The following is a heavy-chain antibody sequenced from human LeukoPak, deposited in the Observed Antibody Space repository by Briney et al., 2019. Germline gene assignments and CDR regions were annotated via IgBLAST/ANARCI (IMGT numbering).Heavy chain of an antibody. J-gene: IGHJ4*02. Sequence: GGSLRLSCAASGFTFSSYSMNWVRQAPGKGLEWVSYISSSSSTIYYADSVKGRFTISRDNAKNSLYLQMNSLRAEDTAVYYCARGEYYYDSSGAFDYWGQGTLVTVSS. CDR2: ISSSSSTI. CDR3: ARGEYYYDSSGAFDY. D-gene: IGHD3-22*01. V-gene: IGHV3-48*04. CDR1: GFTFSSYS.